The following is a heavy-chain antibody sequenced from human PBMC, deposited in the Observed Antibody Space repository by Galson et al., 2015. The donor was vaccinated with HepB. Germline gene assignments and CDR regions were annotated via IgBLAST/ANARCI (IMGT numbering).Heavy chain of an antibody. V-gene: IGHV5-10-1*01. D-gene: IGHD6-19*01. CDR2: LDPSDSYT. CDR3: ARIPMVAGRAFDI. Sequence: SGAEVKKPGESLRISCKGSGYSSTNYWINWVRQMPGKGLEWMGTLDPSDSYTNYSPSFQGHVTISADTSINTAYLQWSSLKASDTAIYYCARIPMVAGRAFDIWGQGTMVTVSS. J-gene: IGHJ3*02. CDR1: GYSSTNYW.